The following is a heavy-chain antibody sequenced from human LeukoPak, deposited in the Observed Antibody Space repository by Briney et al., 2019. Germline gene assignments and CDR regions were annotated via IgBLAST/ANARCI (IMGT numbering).Heavy chain of an antibody. J-gene: IGHJ5*02. CDR2: TYYSGST. D-gene: IGHD3-3*01. V-gene: IGHV4-39*01. CDR3: ARQADDFWSGYYNWFDP. Sequence: SETLSLTCTVSGGSISSSSYYWGWIRQPPGKGLEWIGSTYYSGSTYYNPSLKSRVTISVDTSKNQFSLKLSSVTAADTAVYYCARQADDFWSGYYNWFDPWGQGTLVTVSS. CDR1: GGSISSSSYY.